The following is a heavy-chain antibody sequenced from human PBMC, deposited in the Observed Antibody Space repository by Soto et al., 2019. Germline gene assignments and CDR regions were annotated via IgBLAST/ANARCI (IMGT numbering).Heavy chain of an antibody. J-gene: IGHJ4*02. Sequence: PGGSLRLSCAASGFTFSSYSMNWVRQAPGKGLEWVSSISSSSSYIYYADSVKGRFTISRDNAKNSLYLQMNSLRAEDTAVYYCARVSYDFWSGYYGPDENFDYWGQGTLVTVSS. CDR1: GFTFSSYS. D-gene: IGHD3-3*01. CDR2: ISSSSSYI. CDR3: ARVSYDFWSGYYGPDENFDY. V-gene: IGHV3-21*01.